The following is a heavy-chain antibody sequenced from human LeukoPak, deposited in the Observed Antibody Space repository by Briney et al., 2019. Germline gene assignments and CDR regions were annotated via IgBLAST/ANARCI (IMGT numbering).Heavy chain of an antibody. D-gene: IGHD4-17*01. CDR2: ISWDGGST. J-gene: IGHJ4*02. CDR3: AKDHYGDYDGGDWIDY. V-gene: IGHV3-43D*03. Sequence: GGSLRLSCAASGFTFDDYAMHWVRHAPGKGLEWVSLISWDGGSTYYADSVKGRFTISRDNSKNSLYLQMNSLRAEDTALYYCAKDHYGDYDGGDWIDYWGQGTLVTVSS. CDR1: GFTFDDYA.